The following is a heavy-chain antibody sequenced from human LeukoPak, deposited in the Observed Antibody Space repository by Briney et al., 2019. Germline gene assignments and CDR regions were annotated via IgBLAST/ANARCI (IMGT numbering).Heavy chain of an antibody. CDR3: AKALDYGDFDY. J-gene: IGHJ4*02. V-gene: IGHV3-30*18. CDR2: ISYDGSNK. D-gene: IGHD4-17*01. CDR1: GFTFSSYG. Sequence: GSLRLSCAASGFTFSSYGMHWVRQAPGKGLEWVAVISYDGSNKYYADSVKGRFTISRDNSKNTLYLQMNSLRAEDTAAYYCAKALDYGDFDYWGQGTLVTVSS.